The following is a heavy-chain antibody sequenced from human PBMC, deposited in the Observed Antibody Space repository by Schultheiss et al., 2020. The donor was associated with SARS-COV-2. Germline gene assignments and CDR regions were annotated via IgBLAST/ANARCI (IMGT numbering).Heavy chain of an antibody. CDR3: ARGLTDDFWSGYYPWYYYYYMDV. D-gene: IGHD3-3*01. CDR2: IIPIFGTA. CDR1: GYTFTSYY. V-gene: IGHV1-69*13. J-gene: IGHJ6*03. Sequence: SVKVSCKASGYTFTSYYMHWVRQAPGQGLEWMGGIIPIFGTANYAQKFQGRVTITADESTSTAYMELRSLRSDDTAVYYCARGLTDDFWSGYYPWYYYYYMDVWGKGTTVTVSS.